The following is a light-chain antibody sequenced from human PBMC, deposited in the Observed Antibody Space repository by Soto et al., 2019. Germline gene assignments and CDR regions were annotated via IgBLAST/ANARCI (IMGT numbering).Light chain of an antibody. CDR3: QQSYITPWT. Sequence: DIQMTQSPSSLSASVGDRVTITCRASQTITTYLNWFQQKPGKAPKLLIYAASSLHSGVPSRFSGSGSGTDFTLTISSLQPEDFATYYCQQSYITPWTFGQGTKVDIK. CDR2: AAS. CDR1: QTITTY. J-gene: IGKJ1*01. V-gene: IGKV1-39*01.